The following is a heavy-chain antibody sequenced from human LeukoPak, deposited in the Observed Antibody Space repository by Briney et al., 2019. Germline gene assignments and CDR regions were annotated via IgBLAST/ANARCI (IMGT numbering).Heavy chain of an antibody. V-gene: IGHV4-4*07. CDR1: GGSISSYY. CDR3: ARSGIAAAAGWFDP. CDR2: IYTSGST. D-gene: IGHD6-13*01. J-gene: IGHJ5*02. Sequence: SETLSLTCTVSGGSISSYYWSWIRQPAGKGLEWIGRIYTSGSTNYNPSLKSRVTMSVDTSKNQFSLKLSSVTAADTAVYYCARSGIAAAAGWFDPWGQGTLVIVSS.